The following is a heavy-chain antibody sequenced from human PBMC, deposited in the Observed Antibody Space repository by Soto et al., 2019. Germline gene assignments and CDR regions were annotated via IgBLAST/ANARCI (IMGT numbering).Heavy chain of an antibody. J-gene: IGHJ3*02. CDR1: GGTFSTST. V-gene: IGHV1-69*02. D-gene: IGHD6-13*01. CDR3: TLGSWSAETFDI. Sequence: GASVKVSCKASGGTFSTSTIIWMRQAPGQGLEWMGRILPMLDITNSAQRFQGRFTITADKSTSTAYLELSSLRSEDTAVYYCTLGSWSAETFDIWGRGTMVT. CDR2: ILPMLDIT.